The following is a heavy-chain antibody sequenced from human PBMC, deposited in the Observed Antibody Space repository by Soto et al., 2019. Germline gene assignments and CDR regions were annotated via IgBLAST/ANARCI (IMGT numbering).Heavy chain of an antibody. J-gene: IGHJ6*02. V-gene: IGHV4-59*08. CDR1: GGSISGYY. Sequence: SETLSLTCTVSGGSISGYYWSWLRQPPGKGLEWIGYIYNIGSTNYNPSLRSRVTMSIDTFQEQFSLKLSSVTATDTAVYYCARGVDTMVRGVTPPHYYYSYGMDVWGQGTTVTVSS. CDR2: IYNIGST. D-gene: IGHD3-10*01. CDR3: ARGVDTMVRGVTPPHYYYSYGMDV.